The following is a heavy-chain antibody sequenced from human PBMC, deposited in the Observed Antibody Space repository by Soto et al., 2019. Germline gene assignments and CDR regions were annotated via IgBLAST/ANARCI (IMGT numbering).Heavy chain of an antibody. V-gene: IGHV4-59*04. D-gene: IGHD2-15*01. J-gene: IGHJ4*02. CDR3: ARHTPAISISDH. Sequence: SETLSLTCTVSGGSISSYYWSWVRQPPGKGLEWIGYIYYSGSTYYNPSLKSRVTISVDTSKNQFSLKLSSVTAADTAVYYCARHTPAISISDHWGQGTLVTVSS. CDR1: GGSISSYY. CDR2: IYYSGST.